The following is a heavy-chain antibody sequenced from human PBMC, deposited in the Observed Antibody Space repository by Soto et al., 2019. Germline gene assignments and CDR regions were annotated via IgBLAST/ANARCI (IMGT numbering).Heavy chain of an antibody. J-gene: IGHJ6*02. Sequence: GGSLRLSCAASGFTFSSYAMSWARQAPGKGLEWVSAISGSGGSTYYADSVKGRFTISRDNSKDTLYLQMNSLRAEDTAVYYCAKDGSDYYYYYGMDVWGQGTTVTVSS. CDR3: AKDGSDYYYYYGMDV. CDR1: GFTFSSYA. V-gene: IGHV3-23*01. CDR2: ISGSGGST.